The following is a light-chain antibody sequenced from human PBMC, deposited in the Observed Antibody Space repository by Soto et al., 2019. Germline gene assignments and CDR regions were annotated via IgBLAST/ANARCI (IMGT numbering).Light chain of an antibody. CDR2: GAS. V-gene: IGKV3-15*01. J-gene: IGKJ1*01. Sequence: EIVMTQSPATVSVSPGERATLSCRASQSVSNNLAWFQQKPGQAPRLLIFGASSRATGIPDRFNGSGSGTDFTLTISRLEPEDSAVYYCQQYDTLPRTFGQGTKVDIK. CDR3: QQYDTLPRT. CDR1: QSVSNN.